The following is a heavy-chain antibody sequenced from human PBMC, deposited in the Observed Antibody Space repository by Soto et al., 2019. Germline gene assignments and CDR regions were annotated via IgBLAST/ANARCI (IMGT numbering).Heavy chain of an antibody. CDR2: ISYDGSNK. CDR1: GFTFSSYG. D-gene: IGHD3-22*01. J-gene: IGHJ4*02. Sequence: GGSLRLSCAASGFTFSSYGMHWVRQAPGKGLEWVAVISYDGSNKYYADSVKGRFTISRDNSKNTLYLQMNSLRAEDTAVYYCAKDRVTMIVVEPDYWGQGTLVTVPQ. CDR3: AKDRVTMIVVEPDY. V-gene: IGHV3-30*18.